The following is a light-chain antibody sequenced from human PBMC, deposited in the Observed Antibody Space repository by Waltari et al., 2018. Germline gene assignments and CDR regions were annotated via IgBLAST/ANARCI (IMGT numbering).Light chain of an antibody. J-gene: IGKJ4*01. CDR3: QQNSNWPLT. CDR2: SAS. Sequence: EIVMTQSPATLSLYPGERATLSCRASQSVSSSLAWYHQKPGQAPRLLIYSASSRATGIPDRFSGSGSGTEFTLTISSLEPEDVAVYYCQQNSNWPLTFGGGTKVEIK. V-gene: IGKV3D-15*01. CDR1: QSVSSS.